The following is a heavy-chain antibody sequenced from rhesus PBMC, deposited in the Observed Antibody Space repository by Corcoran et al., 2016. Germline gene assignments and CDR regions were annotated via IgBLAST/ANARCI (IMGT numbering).Heavy chain of an antibody. V-gene: IGHV4-127*01. D-gene: IGHD4-11*01. CDR2: IGGSSGIT. Sequence: VQLVETGGGLVQPGGSLKLSCAASGFTFSSYGMSWVRQAPGKGREWIGFIGGSSGITNYNPSLKSRVTISEDTSKNQFSLKLSSVTAADTAVYYCARLPYYFDYWGQGVLVTVSS. J-gene: IGHJ4*01. CDR1: GFTFSSYG. CDR3: ARLPYYFDY.